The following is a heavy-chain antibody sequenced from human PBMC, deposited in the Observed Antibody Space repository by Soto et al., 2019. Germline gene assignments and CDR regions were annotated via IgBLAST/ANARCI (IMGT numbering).Heavy chain of an antibody. J-gene: IGHJ6*02. Sequence: EVQLLESGGGWVQPGGSLRLSCAASGFTFSNFVMSWVRHIPGKGLHWVSGITGSGGRAYYADSVKGRFTISRDNSRNTLYLQMSRLEAEDTAMYHCAVHLGQNYYTMDVWGQGTTVTVSS. CDR1: GFTFSNFV. CDR2: ITGSGGRA. CDR3: AVHLGQNYYTMDV. V-gene: IGHV3-23*01.